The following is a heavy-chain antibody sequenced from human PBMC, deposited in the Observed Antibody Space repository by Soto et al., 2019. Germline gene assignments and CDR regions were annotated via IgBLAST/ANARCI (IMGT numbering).Heavy chain of an antibody. Sequence: SETLSLTCTVSGESFSGYYWSWIRQPPEKGLEWIGYIYDSGKTNYNPSLKSRVTISVDTSKNQFSLKLSSVTAADTAVYYCARRVDTAMVYFDYWGQGTLVTVSS. CDR2: IYDSGKT. CDR1: GESFSGYY. J-gene: IGHJ4*02. V-gene: IGHV4-59*08. D-gene: IGHD5-18*01. CDR3: ARRVDTAMVYFDY.